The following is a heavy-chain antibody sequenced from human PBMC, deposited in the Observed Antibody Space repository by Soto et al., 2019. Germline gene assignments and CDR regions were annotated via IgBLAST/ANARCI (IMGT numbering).Heavy chain of an antibody. V-gene: IGHV5-51*01. D-gene: IGHD6-19*01. CDR1: GYIFTNYW. J-gene: IGHJ4*02. CDR3: ARPSGTSGWYDY. CDR2: IYPGDSDT. Sequence: GESLKISCNGSGYIFTNYWLGWVRQMPGKGLEWMGIIYPGDSDTRYRPSFQGQVTISADKSNSTTYLQWSSLKASDTAMYYCARPSGTSGWYDYWGQGTLVTVYS.